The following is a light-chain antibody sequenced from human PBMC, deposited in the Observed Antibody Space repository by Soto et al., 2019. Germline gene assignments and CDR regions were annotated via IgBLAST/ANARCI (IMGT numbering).Light chain of an antibody. CDR2: GAS. V-gene: IGKV3-20*01. Sequence: ENVLTQSPCTLSLSPGERATLSCRASQSVRSSYLACHQQRPGHAPRLLIYGASTRATDTPDRFSGSWSGTDFTLTISSLEAEDFAMFYCQQYGSSPYTFGQGTKLEI. J-gene: IGKJ2*01. CDR3: QQYGSSPYT. CDR1: QSVRSSY.